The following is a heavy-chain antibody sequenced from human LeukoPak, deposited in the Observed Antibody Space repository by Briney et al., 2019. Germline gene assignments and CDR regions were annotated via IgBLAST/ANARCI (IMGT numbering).Heavy chain of an antibody. Sequence: PGASLRLSCAASGFTFSNYAMSWVRQAPGKGLEWVSAVFVSGGGTYYADSVKGRFTISRDNPKNTLYLQMNSLRAEDTAVYYCAKWGDYDILTGYYDSDYWGQGTLVTVSS. V-gene: IGHV3-23*01. CDR3: AKWGDYDILTGYYDSDY. CDR1: GFTFSNYA. CDR2: VFVSGGGT. D-gene: IGHD3-9*01. J-gene: IGHJ4*02.